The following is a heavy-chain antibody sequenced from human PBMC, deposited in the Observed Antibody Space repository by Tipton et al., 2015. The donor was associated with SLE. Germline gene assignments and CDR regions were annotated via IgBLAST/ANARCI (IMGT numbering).Heavy chain of an antibody. D-gene: IGHD2-21*01. CDR3: ASDCGGDCSPMEYFQY. V-gene: IGHV4-30-2*06. CDR1: GGSLTSGGYS. CDR2: IYHSGTT. J-gene: IGHJ1*01. Sequence: TLSLTCAVSGGSLTSGGYSWTWIRQSPGKGLEWIGYIYHSGTTYYNPSLESRVTMSIDMSKNQFSLKLTSVTAADTAVYYCASDCGGDCSPMEYFQYWGQGALVTVSS.